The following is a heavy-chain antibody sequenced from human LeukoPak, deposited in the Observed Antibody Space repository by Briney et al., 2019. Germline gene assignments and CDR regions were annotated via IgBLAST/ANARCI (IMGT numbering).Heavy chain of an antibody. CDR3: ARTYYDFWSGYRYYFDY. D-gene: IGHD3-3*01. J-gene: IGHJ4*02. CDR1: GGSISSHY. CDR2: IYYSGST. V-gene: IGHV4-59*11. Sequence: SETLSLTCTVSGGSISSHYWSWIRQPPGKGLEWIGYIYYSGSTNYNPSLKGRVTISVDTSKNQFSLKLSSVTAADTAVYYCARTYYDFWSGYRYYFDYWGQGTLVTVSS.